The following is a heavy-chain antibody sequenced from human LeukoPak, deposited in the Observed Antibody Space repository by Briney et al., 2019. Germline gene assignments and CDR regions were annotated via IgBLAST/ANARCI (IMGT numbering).Heavy chain of an antibody. J-gene: IGHJ6*02. D-gene: IGHD6-13*01. CDR2: MNPNSGNT. CDR3: AVTGYSSSWYGSYYYYGMDV. CDR1: GYTFTSYD. V-gene: IGHV1-8*01. Sequence: ASVKVSCKASGYTFTSYDINWVRQATGQGLEWMGWMNPNSGNTGYGQKFQGRVTMTRNTSISTAYIELSSLRSEDAAVYYCAVTGYSSSWYGSYYYYGMDVWGQGTTVTVSS.